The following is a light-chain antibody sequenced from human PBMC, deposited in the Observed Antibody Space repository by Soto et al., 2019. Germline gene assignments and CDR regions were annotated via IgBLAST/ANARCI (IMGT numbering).Light chain of an antibody. CDR1: SSDIGAYDY. CDR2: DVS. J-gene: IGLJ2*01. Sequence: SALTQPRSVSGSPGQSVTISCTGTSSDIGAYDYVSWYQQLPDKAPRIMIYDVSERPSGVPDRFSGSKSGNTASLTISGLQAEDEGDYYCCSYAGRYIWIFGGGTKLTVL. CDR3: CSYAGRYIWI. V-gene: IGLV2-11*01.